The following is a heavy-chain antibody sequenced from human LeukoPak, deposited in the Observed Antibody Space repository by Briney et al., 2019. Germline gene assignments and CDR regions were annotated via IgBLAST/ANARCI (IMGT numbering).Heavy chain of an antibody. J-gene: IGHJ4*01. CDR3: ARDRYFDF. Sequence: GGSLGLSCAASGFTVSSTYMSWVRQAPGKGLEWVSLINGGEGPYYADSVKGRFTTSTDNSKNTLSLQMTSLRAEDTAMYYCARDRYFDFWGQGTLVTVSS. CDR1: GFTVSSTY. CDR2: INGGEGP. V-gene: IGHV3-53*01.